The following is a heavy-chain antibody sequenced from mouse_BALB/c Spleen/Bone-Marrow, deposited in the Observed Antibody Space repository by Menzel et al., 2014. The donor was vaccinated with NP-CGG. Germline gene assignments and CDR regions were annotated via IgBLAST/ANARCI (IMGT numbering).Heavy chain of an antibody. V-gene: IGHV1-7*01. D-gene: IGHD2-1*01. J-gene: IGHJ4*01. Sequence: VKLMESGAEQAKPGASVKMSCKASGYTFTSYWMHWVKQRPGQGLEWIGYINPSTGYTAYNQKFKDKATLTADKSSNTAYMQLSSLTSEDSAVYYCARGNYEAMDYWGQGTSVTVSS. CDR1: GYTFTSYW. CDR3: ARGNYEAMDY. CDR2: INPSTGYT.